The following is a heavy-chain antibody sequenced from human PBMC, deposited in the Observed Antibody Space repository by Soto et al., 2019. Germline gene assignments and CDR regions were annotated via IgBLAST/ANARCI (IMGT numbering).Heavy chain of an antibody. CDR2: INAGNGNT. Sequence: QVQLVQSGAEVKKPGASVKVSCKASGYTFTSYAMHWVRQAPGQRLERMGWINAGNGNTKYSQKFQGRVTLTRDTSASTAYMELSSLRSEDTAVYYCARETGYSSSRYYFDYWGQGTLVTVSS. CDR1: GYTFTSYA. V-gene: IGHV1-3*01. J-gene: IGHJ4*02. CDR3: ARETGYSSSRYYFDY. D-gene: IGHD6-13*01.